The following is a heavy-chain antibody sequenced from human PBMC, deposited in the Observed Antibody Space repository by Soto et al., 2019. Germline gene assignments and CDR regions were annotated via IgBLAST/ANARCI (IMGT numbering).Heavy chain of an antibody. V-gene: IGHV1-69*13. CDR1: GGTFSSYA. CDR2: IIPIFGTA. Sequence: GASVKVSCKASGGTFSSYAISWVRQAPGQGLEWMGGIIPIFGTANYAQKFQGRVTITADESTSTAYMELSSLRSEDTAVYYCASKTKTRLAFCCFDCYPDEYYFDYWGKGTLVTGSS. D-gene: IGHD2-21*02. J-gene: IGHJ4*02. CDR3: ASKTKTRLAFCCFDCYPDEYYFDY.